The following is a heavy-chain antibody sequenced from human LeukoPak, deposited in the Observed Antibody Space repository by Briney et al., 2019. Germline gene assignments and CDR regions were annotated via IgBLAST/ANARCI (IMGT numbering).Heavy chain of an antibody. V-gene: IGHV3-74*01. Sequence: GGSLRLSCAASGFMFNTYWMHWVRQAPGKGLVWVSRINSDGSTTDYAGSVKGRFTVSRDNAKNTMNLQMSSLGAEDTTIYYCAKDLAAYYGSSGCFDSWGQGTLVTVSS. CDR3: AKDLAAYYGSSGCFDS. CDR2: INSDGSTT. D-gene: IGHD3-22*01. J-gene: IGHJ4*02. CDR1: GFMFNTYW.